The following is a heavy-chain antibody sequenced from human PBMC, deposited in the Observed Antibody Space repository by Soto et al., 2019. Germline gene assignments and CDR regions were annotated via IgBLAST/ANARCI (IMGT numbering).Heavy chain of an antibody. Sequence: LVQSGTEVKKPGAPVKLSCRTSGYTFTGYHIHWVRQAPGQGLEWMGWINPHSGGTNYAQEFRGRVTMTRDTSISTAYMEVNSLRSDDTAVYYCARGCSGGTCFLFDIWGQGTLVTVTS. D-gene: IGHD2-15*01. CDR3: ARGCSGGTCFLFDI. J-gene: IGHJ5*02. V-gene: IGHV1-2*02. CDR1: GYTFTGYH. CDR2: INPHSGGT.